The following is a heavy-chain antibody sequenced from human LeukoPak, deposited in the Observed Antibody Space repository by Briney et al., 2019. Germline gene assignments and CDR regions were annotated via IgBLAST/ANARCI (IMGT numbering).Heavy chain of an antibody. J-gene: IGHJ4*02. V-gene: IGHV3-11*04. D-gene: IGHD5-18*01. CDR3: ARDAKYIRLWLLGSDY. CDR2: ISSSGSTI. Sequence: GGSLRLSCAASGFTFSDYYMSWIRQAPGKGLEWVSYISSSGSTIYYADSVKGRFTISRDNAKNSLYLQMNSLRAEDTAVYYCARDAKYIRLWLLGSDYWGQGTLVTVSS. CDR1: GFTFSDYY.